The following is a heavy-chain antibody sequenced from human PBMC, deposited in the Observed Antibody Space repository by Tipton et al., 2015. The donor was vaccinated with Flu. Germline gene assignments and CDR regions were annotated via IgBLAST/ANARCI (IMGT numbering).Heavy chain of an antibody. Sequence: SLRLSCVTSGFIFTNHALAWVRQAPGKGLEWVSAITGYGTTKYYADSVKGRFVISRDSSRNTLYLQLNSLRAEDTAKYYCAKVRDGDFGDLDSWGQGTLVTVSS. CDR1: GFIFTNHA. V-gene: IGHV3-23*01. CDR3: AKVRDGDFGDLDS. D-gene: IGHD4-17*01. CDR2: ITGYGTTK. J-gene: IGHJ4*02.